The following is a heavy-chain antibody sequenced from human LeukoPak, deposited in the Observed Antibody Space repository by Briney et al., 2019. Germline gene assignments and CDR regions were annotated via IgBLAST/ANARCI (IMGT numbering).Heavy chain of an antibody. V-gene: IGHV4-31*03. J-gene: IGHJ4*02. CDR1: GGSISSGGYY. CDR2: IYYSGST. Sequence: SETLSLTCTVSGGSISSGGYYWSWIRQHPGKGLEWIGYIYYSGSTYYNPSLKSRVTISVDTSKNQFSPKLSSVTAADTAVYYCARDSDWFGSYWGQGTLVTVSS. D-gene: IGHD3-10*01. CDR3: ARDSDWFGSY.